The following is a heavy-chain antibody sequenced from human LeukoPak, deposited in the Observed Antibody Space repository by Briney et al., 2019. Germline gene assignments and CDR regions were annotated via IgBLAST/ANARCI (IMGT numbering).Heavy chain of an antibody. D-gene: IGHD3-3*01. Sequence: GGSLRLSCAASGFTFSSYEMNWVRQAPGKGLERVSYISSSGSTIYYADSVKGRFTISRDNAKNSLYLQMNRLRAEDTAVYYCAGSYYDFWSGYSRFDYWGQGTLVTVSS. CDR1: GFTFSSYE. J-gene: IGHJ4*02. CDR2: ISSSGSTI. CDR3: AGSYYDFWSGYSRFDY. V-gene: IGHV3-48*03.